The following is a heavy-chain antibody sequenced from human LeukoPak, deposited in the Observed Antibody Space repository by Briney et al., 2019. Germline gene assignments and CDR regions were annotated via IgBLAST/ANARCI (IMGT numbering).Heavy chain of an antibody. V-gene: IGHV3-15*01. CDR1: GFTLSNAW. Sequence: GGSLRPFYPASGFTLSNAWMSWVRQAPGKGLEWVGRIKSKTDGETTDYAAPVKGRFTISRDDSKNTVYLQMNSLKIEDTAVYYCTGRRWTTNDYWGQGALVTVSS. J-gene: IGHJ4*02. CDR3: TGRRWTTNDY. D-gene: IGHD1-14*01. CDR2: IKSKTDGETT.